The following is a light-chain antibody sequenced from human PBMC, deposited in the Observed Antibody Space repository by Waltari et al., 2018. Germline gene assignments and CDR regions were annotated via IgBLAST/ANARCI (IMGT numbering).Light chain of an antibody. Sequence: EIVLTQSPATLSLSPGERATLSCGASQNIGGAYLAWSQQKPGLAPRLLIYDTAIRAAGVPDRFSGSGSGTDFTLTISRLDPEDFALYFCQQYANSPLTLGGGTKVEF. CDR2: DTA. CDR1: QNIGGAY. V-gene: IGKV3D-20*01. CDR3: QQYANSPLT. J-gene: IGKJ4*01.